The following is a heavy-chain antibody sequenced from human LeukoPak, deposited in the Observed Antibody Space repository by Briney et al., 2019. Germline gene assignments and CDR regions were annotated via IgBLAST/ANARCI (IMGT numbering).Heavy chain of an antibody. D-gene: IGHD1-7*01. CDR1: GFTFSDYW. Sequence: GGSPRLSCVASGFTFSDYWMTWVRQAPGTGLEWVANIKQDGNEKYYVDSVKGRFTISRDNAKNSLHLQMDNLRAEDTAVYYCARPKNRENYWRAFDIWGQGTMVTVSS. CDR3: ARPKNRENYWRAFDI. V-gene: IGHV3-7*03. CDR2: IKQDGNEK. J-gene: IGHJ3*02.